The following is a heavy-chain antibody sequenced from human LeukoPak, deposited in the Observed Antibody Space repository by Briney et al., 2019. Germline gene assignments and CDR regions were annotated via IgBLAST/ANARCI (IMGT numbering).Heavy chain of an antibody. V-gene: IGHV3-21*01. J-gene: IGHJ3*02. CDR2: ISSSSYI. CDR1: GFTFSSYS. CDR3: ARDGVSYGSGSYYSPDAFDI. D-gene: IGHD3-10*01. Sequence: GGSLRLSCAASGFTFSSYSMNWVRQAPGKGLEWVSSISSSSYIYYADSVKGRFTISRDNAKNSLYLQMNSLRAEDTAVYYCARDGVSYGSGSYYSPDAFDIWGQGTMVTVSS.